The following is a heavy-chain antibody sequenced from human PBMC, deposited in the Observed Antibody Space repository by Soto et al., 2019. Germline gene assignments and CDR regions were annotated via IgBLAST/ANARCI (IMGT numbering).Heavy chain of an antibody. D-gene: IGHD3-9*01. J-gene: IGHJ4*02. CDR3: TRDAKYYDILTGYFVNDY. CDR2: ISTDNGNT. V-gene: IGHV1-18*01. CDR1: GYTFSNFG. Sequence: QVQLVQSGAEVKKPGASVKVSCKASGYTFSNFGISWVRQAPVQGLEWLGWISTDNGNTKYAQKFQGRVTMTADTAATKAYMELRSLRSDDTAVYYCTRDAKYYDILTGYFVNDYWGQGTLVTVSS.